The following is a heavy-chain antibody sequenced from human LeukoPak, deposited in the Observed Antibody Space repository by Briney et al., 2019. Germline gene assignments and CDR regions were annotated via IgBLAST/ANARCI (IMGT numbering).Heavy chain of an antibody. CDR2: IIPIFGTA. CDR3: ASRSGSYSIDY. J-gene: IGHJ4*02. D-gene: IGHD3-10*01. CDR1: GGTFSSYA. Sequence: SVKVSCKASGGTFSSYAISWVRQAPGQGLEWMGGIIPIFGTANYAQKFQGRVTITADKTTRTAYMDLSSLRSEDTAVYSCASRSGSYSIDYWGQGTLVTVSS. V-gene: IGHV1-69*06.